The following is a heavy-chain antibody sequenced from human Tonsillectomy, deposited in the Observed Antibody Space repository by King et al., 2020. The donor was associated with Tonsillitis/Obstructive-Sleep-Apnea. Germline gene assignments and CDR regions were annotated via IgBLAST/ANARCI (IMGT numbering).Heavy chain of an antibody. Sequence: VQLVQSGGGVVQPGRSLRLSCAASGFTFSSYGMHWVRQAPGKGLEWVAVIWYDGSNKYYADSVKGRFTISRDNSKNTLYLQMNSLRAEDTAVYYCARERVDYSNYYYYMDVWGKGTTVTVSS. J-gene: IGHJ6*03. D-gene: IGHD4-11*01. CDR3: ARERVDYSNYYYYMDV. V-gene: IGHV3-33*01. CDR1: GFTFSSYG. CDR2: IWYDGSNK.